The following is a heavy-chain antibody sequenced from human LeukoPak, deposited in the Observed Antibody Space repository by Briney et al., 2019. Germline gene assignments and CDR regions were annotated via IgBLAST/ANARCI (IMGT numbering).Heavy chain of an antibody. Sequence: ASVKVSCKASGYTFTGYYMHWVRQAPGQGLEWMGRINTKSGGTNYAQKFQGRVTMPRDTSISTAYMELSRLRSDDTAVYYCARDLVVVTARSFDYWGQGTLVTVSS. V-gene: IGHV1-2*06. CDR2: INTKSGGT. CDR3: ARDLVVVTARSFDY. D-gene: IGHD2-21*02. J-gene: IGHJ4*02. CDR1: GYTFTGYY.